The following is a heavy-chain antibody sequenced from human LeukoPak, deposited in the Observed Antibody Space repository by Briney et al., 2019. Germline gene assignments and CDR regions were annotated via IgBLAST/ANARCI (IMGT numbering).Heavy chain of an antibody. Sequence: PGGSLRLSCVASRFTFSSYSMHWVRQAPGKGLEWVAVISYDGNNKYYADSLKGRFTISRDASKSTLYLQMNSLRAEDTAIYFCAKDRTQGSGWYLIFDYWSQGTLVTVSS. V-gene: IGHV3-30-3*01. D-gene: IGHD6-19*01. J-gene: IGHJ4*02. CDR3: AKDRTQGSGWYLIFDY. CDR1: RFTFSSYS. CDR2: ISYDGNNK.